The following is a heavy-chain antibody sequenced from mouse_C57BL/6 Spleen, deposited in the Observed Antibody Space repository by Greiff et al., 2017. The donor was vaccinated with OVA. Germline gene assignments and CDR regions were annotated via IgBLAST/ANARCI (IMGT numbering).Heavy chain of an antibody. CDR1: GFTFSDYG. V-gene: IGHV5-17*01. CDR2: ISSGSSTI. J-gene: IGHJ2*01. Sequence: EVQLVASGGGLVKPGGSLKLSCAASGFTFSDYGMHWVRQAPEKGLEWVAYISSGSSTIYYADTVKGRFTISRDNAKNTLFLQMTSLRSEDTAMYYCARNGYYERDFDYWGQGTTLTVSS. D-gene: IGHD2-3*01. CDR3: ARNGYYERDFDY.